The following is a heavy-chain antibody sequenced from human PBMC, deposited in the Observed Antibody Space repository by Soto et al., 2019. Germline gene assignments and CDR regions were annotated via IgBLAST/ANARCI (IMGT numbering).Heavy chain of an antibody. CDR3: ARERYGDYGRGTFDI. V-gene: IGHV6-1*01. Sequence: SQTLSLTCVISGDSVSNNSTAWNWIRQSPSRGLEWLGRTYYRSKWYNDYAVSVKSRIIINPDTSKNQFSLQLNSVTPEDSAVYYCARERYGDYGRGTFDIWGRGXMVTV. CDR2: TYYRSKWYN. D-gene: IGHD4-17*01. J-gene: IGHJ3*02. CDR1: GDSVSNNSTA.